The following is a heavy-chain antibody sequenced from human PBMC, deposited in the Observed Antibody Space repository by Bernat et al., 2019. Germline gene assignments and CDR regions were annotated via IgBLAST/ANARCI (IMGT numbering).Heavy chain of an antibody. V-gene: IGHV3-48*01. CDR3: ARGPVRFRGLLEVASDY. D-gene: IGHD3-10*01. CDR1: GFTFSTYW. Sequence: EVQLVESGGALVQPGGSLRLSCAASGFTFSTYWMHWVRQAPGKGLEWVSYISSSSSTIYYADAVKSRFTISRDNAKSSLCLQMKSLRAEETAVYNCARGPVRFRGLLEVASDYWDRGTLVTVSS. CDR2: ISSSSSTI. J-gene: IGHJ4*02.